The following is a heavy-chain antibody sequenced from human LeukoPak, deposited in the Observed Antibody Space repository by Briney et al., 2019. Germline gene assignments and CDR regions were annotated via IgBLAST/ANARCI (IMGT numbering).Heavy chain of an antibody. CDR2: ISSSGSTI. CDR3: ARAQHWWVLPAAIDQ. D-gene: IGHD2-2*01. V-gene: IGHV3-11*01. Sequence: GGSLRLSCAASGFTFSDYYMSWIRQAPGKGLEWVSCISSSGSTIYYADSVKGRFTISRDSAKNSLYLQMNSLRGEDTAVYYCARAQHWWVLPAAIDQWGLGTLVTVSS. CDR1: GFTFSDYY. J-gene: IGHJ5*02.